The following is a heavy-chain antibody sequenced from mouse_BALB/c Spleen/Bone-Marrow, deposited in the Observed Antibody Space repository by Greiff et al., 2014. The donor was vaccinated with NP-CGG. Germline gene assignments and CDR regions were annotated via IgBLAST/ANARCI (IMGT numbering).Heavy chain of an antibody. D-gene: IGHD2-4*01. J-gene: IGHJ4*01. Sequence: VQGVESGAELVRPGTSVKVSCKGSGYAFTNYLIEWVKQRPGQGLEWIGVINSGSGGTKYNEKFKGKATLTADKSSSTACMQLSSLTSDDSAVYFCARAITDAMDYWGQGTSVTVSS. CDR3: ARAITDAMDY. V-gene: IGHV1-54*01. CDR1: GYAFTNYL. CDR2: INSGSGGT.